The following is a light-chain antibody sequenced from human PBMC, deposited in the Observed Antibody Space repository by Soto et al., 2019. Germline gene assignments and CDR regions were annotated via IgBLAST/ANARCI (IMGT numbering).Light chain of an antibody. CDR2: GAS. J-gene: IGKJ2*01. CDR1: QSVNSNF. CDR3: QLYGSYMFT. V-gene: IGKV3-20*01. Sequence: EVVLTQSPGTLSLSPGERATLSCRTSQSVNSNFLSWFQQKPGQPPRLLLYGASRRAAGTPDRFSGSGSATAFTLIISGLEPEDSAVYHCQLYGSYMFTFGQGTKLEI.